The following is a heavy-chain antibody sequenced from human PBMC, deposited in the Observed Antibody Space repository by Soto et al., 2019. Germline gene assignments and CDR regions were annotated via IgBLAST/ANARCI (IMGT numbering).Heavy chain of an antibody. V-gene: IGHV1-18*01. J-gene: IGHJ3*02. Sequence: ASVKVSCRASRYTFPSSGISWVRQAPGQGLEWMGWISADNGNTNYAQKLQGRVTMTTDTSTSTAYMELRSLISDDTAVYYCARERYDFWSGYYTGGAFDIWGQGTMVTVS. D-gene: IGHD3-3*01. CDR2: ISADNGNT. CDR3: ARERYDFWSGYYTGGAFDI. CDR1: RYTFPSSG.